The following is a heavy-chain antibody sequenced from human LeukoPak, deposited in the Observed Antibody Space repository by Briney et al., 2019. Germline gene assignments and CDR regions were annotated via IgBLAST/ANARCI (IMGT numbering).Heavy chain of an antibody. D-gene: IGHD3-3*01. CDR1: GFTFSSYW. Sequence: GGSLRLSCAASGFTFSSYWMSWVRQAPGKGLEWVANIKQDGSEKYYVESVKGRFTISRDNAKNSLYVQMDGLRAEDTAVYYCARDGPHYDFWSGPAYWGQGTLVTVSS. CDR2: IKQDGSEK. V-gene: IGHV3-7*05. J-gene: IGHJ4*02. CDR3: ARDGPHYDFWSGPAY.